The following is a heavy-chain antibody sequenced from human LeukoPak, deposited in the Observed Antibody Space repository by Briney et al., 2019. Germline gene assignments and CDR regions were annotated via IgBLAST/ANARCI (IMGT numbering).Heavy chain of an antibody. V-gene: IGHV4-59*01. D-gene: IGHD3-3*01. J-gene: IGHJ4*02. CDR1: GGSISSYY. CDR2: IYYSGST. CDR3: AXXLLFDXXXX. Sequence: PSETLSLTCTVSGGSISSYYWSWIRQPPGKGLEWIGYIYYSGSTNYNPSLKSRVTISVDTSKNQFSLKLSSVTAADTAVYYCAXXLLFDXXXXWGQGXLXTVSS.